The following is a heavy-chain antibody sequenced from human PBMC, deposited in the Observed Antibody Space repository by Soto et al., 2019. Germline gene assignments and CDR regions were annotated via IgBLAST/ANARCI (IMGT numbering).Heavy chain of an antibody. CDR2: IWYDGSNK. CDR3: ARDKNAYSSSWYYGMDV. CDR1: GFTFSSYG. V-gene: IGHV3-33*01. Sequence: GGSLRLSCAASGFTFSSYGMHWVRQAPGKGLEWVAVIWYDGSNKYYADSVKGRFTISRDNSKNTLYLQMNSLRAEDTAVYYCARDKNAYSSSWYYGMDVWGQGTTVTVSS. D-gene: IGHD6-13*01. J-gene: IGHJ6*02.